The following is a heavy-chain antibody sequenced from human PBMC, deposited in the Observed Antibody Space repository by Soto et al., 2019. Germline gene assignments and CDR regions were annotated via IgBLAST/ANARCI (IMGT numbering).Heavy chain of an antibody. V-gene: IGHV2-5*02. CDR3: AHRLVDCSSTSCYANSEAFDI. CDR2: IYGDDDK. J-gene: IGHJ3*02. CDR1: GFSLSTSGVG. Sequence: QITLKESGPTLVKPTQTLTLTCTFSGFSLSTSGVGVGWIRQPPGKALEWLALIYGDDDKRYSPSLKSRLTNTKDTTKNQKVLRMTNMDPVDMATYYCAHRLVDCSSTSCYANSEAFDIWGQGTMVTVSS. D-gene: IGHD2-2*01.